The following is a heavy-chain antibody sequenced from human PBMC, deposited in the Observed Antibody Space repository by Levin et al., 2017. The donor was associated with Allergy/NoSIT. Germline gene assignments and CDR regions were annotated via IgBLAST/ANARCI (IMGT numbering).Heavy chain of an antibody. Sequence: KPSETLSLTCRLSGAPAINRLPYYCAWIRQPPGKGLEWIGSVYYSGTTYYNRSLRSRVTLSIDTSENRVSLKLNSVTAADTAVYYCARHLPGTPGFGYQHHAMDVWGQGTTVIVSS. CDR2: VYYSGTT. J-gene: IGHJ6*02. CDR3: ARHLPGTPGFGYQHHAMDV. D-gene: IGHD1-7*01. V-gene: IGHV4-39*01. CDR1: GAPAINRLPYY.